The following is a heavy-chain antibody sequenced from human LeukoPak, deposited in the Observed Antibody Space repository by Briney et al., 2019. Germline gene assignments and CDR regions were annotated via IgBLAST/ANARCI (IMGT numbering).Heavy chain of an antibody. D-gene: IGHD5-12*01. CDR2: IYPGDSDT. CDR3: ARHPHSGYAWGTDAFDI. CDR1: GYSFTSYW. Sequence: HGESLKISCKGSGYSFTSYWIGWVRPMPGKGLEWMGIIYPGDSDTRYSPSFQGQVTISADKSISTAYLQWSSLKASDTAMYYCARHPHSGYAWGTDAFDIWGQGTMVTVSS. V-gene: IGHV5-51*01. J-gene: IGHJ3*02.